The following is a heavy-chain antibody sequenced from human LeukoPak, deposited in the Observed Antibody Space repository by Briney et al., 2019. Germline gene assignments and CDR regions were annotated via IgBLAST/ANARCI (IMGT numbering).Heavy chain of an antibody. CDR3: ARAVEQLGAAFDI. CDR2: IYYSGST. J-gene: IGHJ3*02. V-gene: IGHV4-31*03. Sequence: ASETLSLTCIVSGGSISSGGYYWSWIGQHPGKGLEWFGYIYYSGSTYYNPSLKSRVTISVDTSKNQFSLKLNSVTAADTAVYYCARAVEQLGAAFDIWGQGAMVTVSS. D-gene: IGHD6-6*01. CDR1: GGSISSGGYY.